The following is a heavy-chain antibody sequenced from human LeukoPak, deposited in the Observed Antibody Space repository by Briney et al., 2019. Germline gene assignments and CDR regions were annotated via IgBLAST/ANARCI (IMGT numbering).Heavy chain of an antibody. J-gene: IGHJ4*02. D-gene: IGHD3-10*01. V-gene: IGHV5-51*01. CDR1: GYSFTSYW. CDR2: IYPGDSDT. Sequence: GESLKISCKGSGYSFTSYWIGWVRQMPGKGLEWMGIIYPGDSDTGYSPSFQGQATISADKSISTAYLQWSSLKASDTAMYYCARLGGRYYGSGSYLSYWGQGTLVTVSS. CDR3: ARLGGRYYGSGSYLSY.